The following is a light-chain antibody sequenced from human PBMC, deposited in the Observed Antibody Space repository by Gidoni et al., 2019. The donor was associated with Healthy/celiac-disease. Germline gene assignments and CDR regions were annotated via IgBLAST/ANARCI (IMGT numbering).Light chain of an antibody. CDR3: QQYYSTPYT. V-gene: IGKV4-1*01. CDR1: QSVLYSSNNKNY. Sequence: DIAMPQSPNSLAVSLGERATINCKSSQSVLYSSNNKNYLAWYQQKPGQPPTLLIYWASTRESGFPDRFSGSGSGTDFTLTISSLQAEDVAVYSCQQYYSTPYTFGQXTKLEIK. CDR2: WAS. J-gene: IGKJ2*01.